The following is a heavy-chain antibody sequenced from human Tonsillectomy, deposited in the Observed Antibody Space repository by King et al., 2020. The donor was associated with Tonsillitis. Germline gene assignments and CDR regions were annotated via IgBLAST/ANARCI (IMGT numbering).Heavy chain of an antibody. CDR3: ARDGGNGYYYYYMDV. J-gene: IGHJ6*03. CDR1: GGTFNSYA. Sequence: QLVQSGAEVKKPGSAVKVSCKASGGTFNSYAISWVRQAPGQGLEWMGGIIPIFDTTKYAQKFQGRVTITADKSTSTAYMEMSSLRSEDTAVYYCARDGGNGYYYYYMDVWGKGTTVTVSS. D-gene: IGHD4-23*01. CDR2: IIPIFDTT. V-gene: IGHV1-69*06.